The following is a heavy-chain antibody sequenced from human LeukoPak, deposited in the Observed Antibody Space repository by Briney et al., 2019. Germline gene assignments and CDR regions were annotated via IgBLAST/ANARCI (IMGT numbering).Heavy chain of an antibody. CDR1: GGSFSGHY. Sequence: SETLSLTCAVYGGSFSGHYWSWIRQPPGKGLEWIGEINHSGSTNYNPSLKSRVTISVDTSKNQFSLKVSSVTAADTAVYYCARENPGMNWFGPWGQGTLVTVSS. CDR3: ARENPGMNWFGP. CDR2: INHSGST. V-gene: IGHV4-34*01. J-gene: IGHJ5*02.